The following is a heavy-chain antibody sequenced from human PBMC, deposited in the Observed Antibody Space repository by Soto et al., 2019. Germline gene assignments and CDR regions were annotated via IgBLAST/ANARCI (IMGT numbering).Heavy chain of an antibody. Sequence: SLTLSCSASGFTFSSYDMHWGRQAPSKGLEWVEVILDDGSEKWFADSVKGRFTISRDNSKNTLYLQMNSLRAEDTAMYYCAKDSEYRKSSLRNYFEYWGQGTPVTVSS. CDR2: ILDDGSEK. V-gene: IGHV3-30*18. D-gene: IGHD6-6*01. J-gene: IGHJ4*02. CDR3: AKDSEYRKSSLRNYFEY. CDR1: GFTFSSYD.